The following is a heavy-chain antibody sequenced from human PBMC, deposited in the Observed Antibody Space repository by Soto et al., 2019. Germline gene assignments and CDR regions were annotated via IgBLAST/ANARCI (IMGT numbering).Heavy chain of an antibody. CDR3: ARHDPNYYDSSGYYYSDAFDI. V-gene: IGHV4-59*08. CDR2: IYYSGST. J-gene: IGHJ3*02. Sequence: PSETLSLTCTVSVGSISSYYWSWIRQPPGKGLEWIGYIYYSGSTNYNPSLKSRVTISVDTSKNQFSLKLSSVTAADTAVYYCARHDPNYYDSSGYYYSDAFDIWGQGTMVTVSS. D-gene: IGHD3-22*01. CDR1: VGSISSYY.